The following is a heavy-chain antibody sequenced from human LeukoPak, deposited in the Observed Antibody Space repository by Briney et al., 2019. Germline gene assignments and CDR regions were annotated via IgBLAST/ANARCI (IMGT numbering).Heavy chain of an antibody. CDR1: GYTFTGYY. CDR2: INPKSGGT. D-gene: IGHD3-16*02. CDR3: ARVKKLLGGYTFDM. Sequence: ASVKVSCKASGYTFTGYYIHWVRQAAVQGPEWIGWINPKSGGTNYALNFQGRVTMIRDTSITTASIDLSRLRSDATAFYYSARVKKLLGGYTFDMWAQGKLIPVS. J-gene: IGHJ3*02. V-gene: IGHV1-2*02.